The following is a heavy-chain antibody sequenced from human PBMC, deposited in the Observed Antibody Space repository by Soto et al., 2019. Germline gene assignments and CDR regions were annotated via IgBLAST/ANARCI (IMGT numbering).Heavy chain of an antibody. CDR2: ISGSGGST. Sequence: EVQLLESGGGLVQPGGSLRLSCAASGFTFSSYAMSWVRQAPGKGLEWVSGISGSGGSTYYADSVKGRFTISRDNSKNTPYLQTNSLRAEDTAVYYCAKEGGYCSGYDAMDAWGQGTTVTVSS. CDR3: AKEGGYCSGYDAMDA. CDR1: GFTFSSYA. D-gene: IGHD2-21*02. J-gene: IGHJ6*02. V-gene: IGHV3-23*01.